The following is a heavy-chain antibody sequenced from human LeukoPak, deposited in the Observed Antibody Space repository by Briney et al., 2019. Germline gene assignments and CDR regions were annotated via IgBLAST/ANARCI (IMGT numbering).Heavy chain of an antibody. CDR1: VGTFTSYA. Sequence: SVTVSCTASVGTFTSYAISWVRQAPGQGLEWMGGIIPIFGTANYAQKFQGRVTITADESTSTAYMELSSLRSEDTAVYYCARSYDSSGYYHPHFDYWGQGTLVTVSS. CDR3: ARSYDSSGYYHPHFDY. D-gene: IGHD3-22*01. V-gene: IGHV1-69*13. J-gene: IGHJ4*02. CDR2: IIPIFGTA.